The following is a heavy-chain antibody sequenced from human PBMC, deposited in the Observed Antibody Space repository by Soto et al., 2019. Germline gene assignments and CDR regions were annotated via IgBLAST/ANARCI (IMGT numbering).Heavy chain of an antibody. V-gene: IGHV1-2*04. CDR3: GRVVAGRQFDI. D-gene: IGHD3-10*01. CDR1: GYTFTAYY. Sequence: ASVKVSCKAFGYTFTAYYVHWVRQAPGQGLEWMGWINPNSGDTYSIQKFQDWVTMTRDTSISTAYLELSRLRSDDTAVYYCGRVVAGRQFDIWGQGTMVTVSS. J-gene: IGHJ3*02. CDR2: INPNSGDT.